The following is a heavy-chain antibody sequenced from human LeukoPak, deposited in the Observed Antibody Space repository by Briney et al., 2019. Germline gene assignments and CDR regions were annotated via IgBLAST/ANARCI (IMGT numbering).Heavy chain of an antibody. V-gene: IGHV3-15*01. CDR3: TTTLAVAGTSMGY. Sequence: GGSLRLSCAASGFTFNDAWMTWVRQAPGKGLEWVGRIKSKTDGGTTDYAAPVKGRFTISRDDSKTTLYLQMNSLKTEDTAVYYCTTTLAVAGTSMGYWGQETLVTVSS. CDR2: IKSKTDGGTT. J-gene: IGHJ4*02. D-gene: IGHD6-19*01. CDR1: GFTFNDAW.